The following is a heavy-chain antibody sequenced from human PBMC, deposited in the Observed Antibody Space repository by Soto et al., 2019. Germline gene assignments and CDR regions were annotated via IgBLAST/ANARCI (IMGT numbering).Heavy chain of an antibody. Sequence: ETLSLTCTVSGGSISSYYWSWIRQPPGKGLEWIGYIYYSGSTNYNPSLKSRVTISVDTSKNQFSLKLSSVTAADTAVYYCATDSSGWYYFDYWGQGTLVTVSS. CDR1: GGSISSYY. CDR3: ATDSSGWYYFDY. J-gene: IGHJ4*02. V-gene: IGHV4-59*01. D-gene: IGHD6-19*01. CDR2: IYYSGST.